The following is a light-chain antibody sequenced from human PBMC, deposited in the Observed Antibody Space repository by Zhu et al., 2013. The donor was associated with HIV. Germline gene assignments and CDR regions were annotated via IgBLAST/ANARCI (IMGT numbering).Light chain of an antibody. J-gene: IGKJ2*01. CDR2: DAS. Sequence: DIQMTQSPSTLSASVGDRVTITCRASQSISYWLAWYQQKPGKAPKLLIYDASSLESGVPSRFSGSGSGTEFTLTISRLEPEDFVVYHCQQYGSTPFTFGQGTKLEIK. V-gene: IGKV1-5*01. CDR1: QSISYW. CDR3: QQYGSTPFT.